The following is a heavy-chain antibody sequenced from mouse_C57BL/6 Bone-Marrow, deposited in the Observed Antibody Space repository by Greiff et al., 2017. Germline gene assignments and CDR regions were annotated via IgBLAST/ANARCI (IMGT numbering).Heavy chain of an antibody. V-gene: IGHV1-54*01. CDR2: INPGSGGT. D-gene: IGHD2-2*01. CDR1: GYAFTNYL. Sequence: VQLQQSGAELVRPGTSVKVSCKASGYAFTNYLIEWVKQRPGQGLEWIGVINPGSGGTNYNEKFKGKATLTADKSSSTAYMPLSSLTSEDSAVYFCARGYDRFAYWGQGTLVTVSA. CDR3: ARGYDRFAY. J-gene: IGHJ3*01.